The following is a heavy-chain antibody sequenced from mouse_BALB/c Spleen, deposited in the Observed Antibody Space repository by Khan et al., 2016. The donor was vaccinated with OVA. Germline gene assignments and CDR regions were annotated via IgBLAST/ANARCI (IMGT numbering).Heavy chain of an antibody. CDR2: VNPNTDNI. CDR3: ARGYDFCAS. CDR1: GYSFTLYY. D-gene: IGHD2-14*01. J-gene: IGHJ3*01. Sequence: VQLKQSGPDLVKPGASVKLSCKASGYSFTLYYMSWVKQSHGKSLEWIGRVNPNTDNINYNQEFKGKAILTVDKSSNTAYMELRSLTSEDSAVYFCARGYDFCASWGQGTLVTVSA. V-gene: IGHV1-26*01.